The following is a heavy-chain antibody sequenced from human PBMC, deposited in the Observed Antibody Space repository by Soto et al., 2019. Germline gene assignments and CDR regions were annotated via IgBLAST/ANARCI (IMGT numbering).Heavy chain of an antibody. CDR2: IKSKTDGGTT. D-gene: IGHD5-18*01. V-gene: IGHV3-15*01. Sequence: GGSLRLSCAASGFTVSSNYMSWVRQAPGKGLEWVGRIKSKTDGGTTDYAAPVKDRFTISRDDSENTLYLQMNSLKTEDTAVYYCSHGYYQYFESWGQGTLVTVSS. CDR1: GFTVSSNY. CDR3: SHGYYQYFES. J-gene: IGHJ4*02.